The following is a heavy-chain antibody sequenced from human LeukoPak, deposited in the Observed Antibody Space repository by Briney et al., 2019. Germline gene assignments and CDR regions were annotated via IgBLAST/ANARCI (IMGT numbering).Heavy chain of an antibody. CDR3: ASGSYYPQFDY. Sequence: PSETLSLTCTVSGGSISSSSYYWGWIRQPPGKGLEWIGSIYYSRSTYYNPSLKSRVTISVDTSKNQFSLKLSSVTAADTAVYYCASGSYYPQFDYWGQGTLVTVSS. CDR1: GGSISSSSYY. D-gene: IGHD1-26*01. V-gene: IGHV4-39*01. J-gene: IGHJ4*02. CDR2: IYYSRST.